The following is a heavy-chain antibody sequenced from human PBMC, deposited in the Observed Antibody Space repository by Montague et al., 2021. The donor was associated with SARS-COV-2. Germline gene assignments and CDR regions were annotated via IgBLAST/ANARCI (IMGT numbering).Heavy chain of an antibody. V-gene: IGHV6-1*01. D-gene: IGHD1-7*01. CDR1: GDSVSSSSVA. J-gene: IGHJ4*02. CDR3: ARGNWEKVTGTTSDYLYYSDR. Sequence: CAISGDSVSSSSVAWNWIRQSPSRGLEWLGRTYYRSRWYDDYAASVKGRITMNPDTAKNHFSLQLNSVTPEDTAVYYCARGNWEKVTGTTSDYLYYSDRWGQGTLVTVSS. CDR2: TYYRSRWYD.